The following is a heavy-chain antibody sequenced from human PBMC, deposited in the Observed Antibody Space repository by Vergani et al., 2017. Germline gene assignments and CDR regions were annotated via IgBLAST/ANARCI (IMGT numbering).Heavy chain of an antibody. CDR1: GGTFSSYA. D-gene: IGHD2-21*01. Sequence: QVQLVQSGAEVKKPGSSVKVSCKASGGTFSSYAISWVRQAPGQGLEWMGGIIPIFGTANYAQKFQGRVTITADESTSTVQMTLSSLRSEDTAVYYCARSIGYCAGATCRAYYFDHWGQGTRVTVSS. CDR2: IIPIFGTA. CDR3: ARSIGYCAGATCRAYYFDH. J-gene: IGHJ5*02. V-gene: IGHV1-69*01.